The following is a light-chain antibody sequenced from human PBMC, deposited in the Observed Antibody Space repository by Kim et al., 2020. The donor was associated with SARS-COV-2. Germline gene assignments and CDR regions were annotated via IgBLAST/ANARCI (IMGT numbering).Light chain of an antibody. CDR1: KWGDKY. CDR3: QAWDSSTVV. V-gene: IGLV3-1*01. CDR2: QDR. J-gene: IGLJ2*01. Sequence: SVSPGQTASITCSGDKWGDKYACWYQQKPGQSPVLVIYQDRKRPSGIPERVSGSNSGNTATLTISGTQAMDEADYYCQAWDSSTVVFGGGTQLTVL.